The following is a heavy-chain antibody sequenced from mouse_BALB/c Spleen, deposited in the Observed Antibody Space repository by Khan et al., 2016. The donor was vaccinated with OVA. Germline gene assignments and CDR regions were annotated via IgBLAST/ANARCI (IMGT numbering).Heavy chain of an antibody. CDR3: ARGSCNYRFAY. D-gene: IGHD2-1*01. Sequence: QVQLKQSGAELVRPGVSVKISCKGSGYIFTDFSIHWVKRSHAKSLEWIGVISTYYGDSIYNQNFKDKATLTVEKSSSTAYMELARLTSEDSAIYYCARGSCNYRFAYWGQGTLVTVSA. V-gene: IGHV1S137*01. CDR2: ISTYYGDS. J-gene: IGHJ3*01. CDR1: GYIFTDFS.